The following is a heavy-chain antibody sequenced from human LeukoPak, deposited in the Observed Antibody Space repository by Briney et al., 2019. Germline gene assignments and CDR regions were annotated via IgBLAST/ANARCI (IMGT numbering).Heavy chain of an antibody. CDR1: GYTFTGYY. CDR2: INPNSGGA. J-gene: IGHJ5*02. D-gene: IGHD6-19*01. V-gene: IGHV1-2*02. Sequence: ASVKVSCKASGYTFTGYYIHWVRQARGQGLEWVGWINPNSGGAKYAQKFQDRVTMTRDTSISTAYMGLSRLRSDDTAVYYCAKGRVVAGSKSLTYHWLDPWGQGTLVTVSS. CDR3: AKGRVVAGSKSLTYHWLDP.